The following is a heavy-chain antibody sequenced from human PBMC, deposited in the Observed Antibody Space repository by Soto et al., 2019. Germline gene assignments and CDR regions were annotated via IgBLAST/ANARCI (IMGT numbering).Heavy chain of an antibody. CDR1: GYTFTGYY. J-gene: IGHJ5*02. CDR2: INPNSGGT. Sequence: QVQLVQSGAEVKKPGASVKVSCKASGYTFTGYYMHWVRQAPGQGLEWMGWINPNSGGTNYAQKFQGRVTMTRDTSISTAYMELSRLRSDDTAVYYCARVGIQLWFRISNNWFDPWGQGTLVTVSS. D-gene: IGHD5-18*01. V-gene: IGHV1-2*02. CDR3: ARVGIQLWFRISNNWFDP.